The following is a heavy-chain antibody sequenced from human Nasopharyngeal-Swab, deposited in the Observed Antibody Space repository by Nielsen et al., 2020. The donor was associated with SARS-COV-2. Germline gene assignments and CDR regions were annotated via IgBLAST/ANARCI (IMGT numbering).Heavy chain of an antibody. Sequence: SETLSLTCAVSGGSISSGGYYWSWIRQPPGKGLEWFGYIYYSGSTNYNPSLKSRVTISADTSKNQFSLRLTSVTAADTGVYYCARGKTEINVIVVVLAGTAYYLDSWGQGTVVAVSS. CDR2: IYYSGST. CDR3: ARGKTEINVIVVVLAGTAYYLDS. D-gene: IGHD3-22*01. CDR1: GGSISSGGYY. J-gene: IGHJ5*01. V-gene: IGHV4-61*08.